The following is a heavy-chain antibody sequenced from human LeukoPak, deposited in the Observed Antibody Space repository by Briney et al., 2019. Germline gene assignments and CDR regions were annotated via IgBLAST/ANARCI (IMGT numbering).Heavy chain of an antibody. CDR2: IYYSGST. CDR3: ARDQGPYYGSGSDAFDI. CDR1: GGSISSYY. Sequence: SETLSLTCTVSGGSISSYYWSWIRQPPGKGLEWIGYIYYSGSTNYNPSLKGRVTISVDTSKNQFSLKLSSVTAADTAVYYCARDQGPYYGSGSDAFDIWGQGTVVTVSS. J-gene: IGHJ3*02. D-gene: IGHD3-10*01. V-gene: IGHV4-59*01.